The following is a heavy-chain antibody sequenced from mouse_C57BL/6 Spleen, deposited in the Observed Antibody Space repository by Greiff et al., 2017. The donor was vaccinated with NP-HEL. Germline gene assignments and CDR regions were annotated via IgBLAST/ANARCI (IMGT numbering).Heavy chain of an antibody. CDR2: IDPSDGST. J-gene: IGHJ2*01. CDR1: GYTFTSYE. V-gene: IGHV1-85*01. Sequence: QVQLQQSGAELVKPGASVKLSCKASGYTFTSYEMNWVKQRPGQGLEWIGWIDPSDGSTKYNEKFKGKATLTVDTSSSTAYLQLSSLTSEDSAVYFSARELVYYFDYWGQGTTLTVSS. CDR3: ARELVYYFDY.